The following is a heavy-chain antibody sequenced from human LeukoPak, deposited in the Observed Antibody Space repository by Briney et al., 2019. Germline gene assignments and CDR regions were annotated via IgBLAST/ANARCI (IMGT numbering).Heavy chain of an antibody. Sequence: SETLSLTCTVSGGSISSYYWSWIRQPPGKGLEWIGYIYYSGSTNYNPSLKSRVTISVDTSKNQFSLKLSSVTAADTAVYYCAREVVVAATSTPSWFDPWGQGTLVTVSS. CDR1: GGSISSYY. CDR2: IYYSGST. CDR3: AREVVVAATSTPSWFDP. D-gene: IGHD2-15*01. V-gene: IGHV4-59*01. J-gene: IGHJ5*02.